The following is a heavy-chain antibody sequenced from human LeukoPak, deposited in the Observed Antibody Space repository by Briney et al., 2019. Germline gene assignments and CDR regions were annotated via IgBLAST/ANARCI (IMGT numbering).Heavy chain of an antibody. CDR3: ARDPQGSGWYGGGGYFDY. V-gene: IGHV3-48*04. CDR2: ISSSSSTV. D-gene: IGHD6-19*01. CDR1: GFTFSSYS. Sequence: PGGSLRLSCAASGFTFSSYSMNWVRQAPGKGLEWVSYISSSSSTVYYADSVKGRFTISRDNAKNSLYLQMNSLRAEDTAVYYCARDPQGSGWYGGGGYFDYWGQGTLVTVSS. J-gene: IGHJ4*02.